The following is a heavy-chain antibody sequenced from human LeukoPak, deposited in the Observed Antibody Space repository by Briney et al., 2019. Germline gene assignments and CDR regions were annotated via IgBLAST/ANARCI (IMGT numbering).Heavy chain of an antibody. CDR1: GCTFSSYA. Sequence: ASVNVSCQASGCTFSSYAISWVRQAPGQGLAWMGRIIPIFGIANYAQKFQGRVTITADKSTSTAYMELSSLRSEDTAVYYCAREGSSSEPYWGQGTLVTVSS. CDR2: IIPIFGIA. J-gene: IGHJ4*02. D-gene: IGHD6-6*01. V-gene: IGHV1-69*04. CDR3: AREGSSSEPY.